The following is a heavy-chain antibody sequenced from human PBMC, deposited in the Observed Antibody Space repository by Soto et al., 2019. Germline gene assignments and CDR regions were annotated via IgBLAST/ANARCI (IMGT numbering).Heavy chain of an antibody. D-gene: IGHD5-18*01. CDR1: GFTFSSYW. Sequence: GGSLRLSCAASGFTFSSYWMSWVRQAPGKGLEWVANIKQDGSEKYYVDSVKGRFTISRDNAKNSLYLQMNSLRAEDTAVYYCARDSADTAMVGVRRHYYYYYMDVWGKGTTVTVSS. J-gene: IGHJ6*03. V-gene: IGHV3-7*01. CDR3: ARDSADTAMVGVRRHYYYYYMDV. CDR2: IKQDGSEK.